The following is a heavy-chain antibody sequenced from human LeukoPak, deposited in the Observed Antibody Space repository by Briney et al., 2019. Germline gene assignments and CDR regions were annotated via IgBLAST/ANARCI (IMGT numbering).Heavy chain of an antibody. D-gene: IGHD4-11*01. CDR2: IYTSGST. V-gene: IGHV4-61*02. Sequence: PSQTLSLTCTVSGGSISSGSYYWSWIRQPAGKGLEWLGRIYTSGSTNYNPSLKSRVAISVDTSKNQFSLKLSSVTAADTAVYYCARECYSNYGYYMDVWGKGTTVTVSS. CDR1: GGSISSGSYY. J-gene: IGHJ6*03. CDR3: ARECYSNYGYYMDV.